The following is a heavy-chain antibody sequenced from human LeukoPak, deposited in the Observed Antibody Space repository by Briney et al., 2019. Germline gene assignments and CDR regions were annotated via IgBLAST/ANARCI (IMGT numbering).Heavy chain of an antibody. CDR1: GGSISSSSYY. CDR3: AKLRYDSTGYPGGFDY. CDR2: IYYRGST. D-gene: IGHD3-22*01. V-gene: IGHV4-39*01. Sequence: PSETLSLTCTVSGGSISSSSYYWGWIRQPPGQGLEWIGSIYYRGSTYYNPSLKSRVTISVDTSRNQFSLKLSSVTAADTAVYSCAKLRYDSTGYPGGFDYWGQGTLVTVSS. J-gene: IGHJ4*02.